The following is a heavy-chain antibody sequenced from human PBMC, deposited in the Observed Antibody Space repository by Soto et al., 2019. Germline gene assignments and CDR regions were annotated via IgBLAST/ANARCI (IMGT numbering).Heavy chain of an antibody. Sequence: PSVKVSCKASGYTFTDYYMHWVRQAPGQGLEWMRWINPNSGGTKYVQNFQGRVTMTRDTSISTAYMDLSRLRSDDTAVYYCARAPDGYHNWFDPWGQGTLVTVSS. CDR1: GYTFTDYY. CDR2: INPNSGGT. D-gene: IGHD2-2*01. CDR3: ARAPDGYHNWFDP. V-gene: IGHV1-2*02. J-gene: IGHJ5*02.